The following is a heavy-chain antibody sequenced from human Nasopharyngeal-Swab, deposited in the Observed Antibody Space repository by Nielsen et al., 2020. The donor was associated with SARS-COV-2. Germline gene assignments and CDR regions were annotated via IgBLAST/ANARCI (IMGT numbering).Heavy chain of an antibody. Sequence: SLRLSCAASGFTFDDYAMHWVRQAPGKGLEWVSGISWNSGSIGYADSVKGRFTISRDNAKNSLYLQMNSLRAEDTALYYCAKLGYFDLWGRGTLVTVSS. CDR1: GFTFDDYA. V-gene: IGHV3-9*01. J-gene: IGHJ2*01. CDR2: ISWNSGSI. CDR3: AKLGYFDL.